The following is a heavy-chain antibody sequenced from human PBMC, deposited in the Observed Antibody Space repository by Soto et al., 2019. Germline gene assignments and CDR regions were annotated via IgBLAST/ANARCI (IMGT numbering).Heavy chain of an antibody. CDR2: ISWDGGST. V-gene: IGHV3-43*01. J-gene: IGHJ3*02. Sequence: WGSLRLSCAASGFTFDDYTMHWVRQAPGKGLEWVSLISWDGGSTYYADSVKGRFTISRDNSKNSLYLQMNSLRTEDTALYYCAKDGGFEAFDIWGQGTMVTVSS. D-gene: IGHD2-15*01. CDR3: AKDGGFEAFDI. CDR1: GFTFDDYT.